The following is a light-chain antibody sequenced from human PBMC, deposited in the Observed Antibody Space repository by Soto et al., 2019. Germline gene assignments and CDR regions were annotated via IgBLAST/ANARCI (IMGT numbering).Light chain of an antibody. V-gene: IGLV2-14*01. CDR2: DVY. J-gene: IGLJ2*01. CDR3: SSYTTSSTVV. Sequence: QSALTQPASVSGSPGQSITISCTGTSSDVGGYNYVSWFQQHPGKAPKLMIYDVYRRPSGVSYRFSGSKSGNTASLTISGLQAEDEADYYCSSYTTSSTVVFGGGTKVTVL. CDR1: SSDVGGYNY.